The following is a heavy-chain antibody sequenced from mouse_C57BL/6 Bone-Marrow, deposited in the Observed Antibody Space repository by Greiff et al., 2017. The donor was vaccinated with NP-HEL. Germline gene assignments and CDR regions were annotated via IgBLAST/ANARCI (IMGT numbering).Heavy chain of an antibody. Sequence: EVQLVESGPELVKPGASVKISCKASGYSFTGYYMNWVKQSPEKSLGWIGEINPSTGGTTYNQKFKAKATLTVDKSSSTAYMQLKSLTSEDSAVYYCAREDYYGSSWYFDVWGTGTTVTVSS. D-gene: IGHD1-1*01. CDR2: INPSTGGT. CDR1: GYSFTGYY. V-gene: IGHV1-42*01. J-gene: IGHJ1*03. CDR3: AREDYYGSSWYFDV.